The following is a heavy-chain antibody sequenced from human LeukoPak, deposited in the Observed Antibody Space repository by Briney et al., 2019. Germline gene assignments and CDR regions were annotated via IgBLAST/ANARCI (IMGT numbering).Heavy chain of an antibody. Sequence: PSETLSLTCAVYGGSFSGYYWSWIRQPPGKGLEWIGEINHSGSTNYNPSLKSRVTISVDTSKNQFSLKLSSVTAADTAVYYCARSFDYGGNSGYYWGQGTLVTVSS. CDR2: INHSGST. CDR1: GGSFSGYY. V-gene: IGHV4-34*01. J-gene: IGHJ4*02. CDR3: ARSFDYGGNSGYY. D-gene: IGHD4-23*01.